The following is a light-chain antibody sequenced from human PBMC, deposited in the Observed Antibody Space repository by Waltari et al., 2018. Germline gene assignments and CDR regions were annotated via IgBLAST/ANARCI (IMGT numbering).Light chain of an antibody. J-gene: IGLJ3*02. CDR1: SNDIGFTNN. Sequence: QSALTQPPSASGSPGQSVTISCTGTSNDIGFTNNVSWYQHHAVTAPNLIISDVNKRASGVPDRFSGSKSGNTASLTVSGLQAEDEAIYYCSSYSLPNTWVFGGGTKLTVL. V-gene: IGLV2-8*01. CDR3: SSYSLPNTWV. CDR2: DVN.